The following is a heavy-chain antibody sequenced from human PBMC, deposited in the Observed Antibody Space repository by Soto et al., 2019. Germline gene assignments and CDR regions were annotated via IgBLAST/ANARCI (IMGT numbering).Heavy chain of an antibody. CDR2: IYYSGST. Sequence: SETLSLTCTVSGGSISSYYWSWIRQPPGKGLEWIGYIYYSGSTNYNPSLKSRVTISVDTSKNQFSLKLSSVTAADTAVYYCARHGQILEWLLPLGYYYMDVWGKGTTVTVSS. CDR3: ARHGQILEWLLPLGYYYMDV. CDR1: GGSISSYY. V-gene: IGHV4-59*08. J-gene: IGHJ6*03. D-gene: IGHD3-3*01.